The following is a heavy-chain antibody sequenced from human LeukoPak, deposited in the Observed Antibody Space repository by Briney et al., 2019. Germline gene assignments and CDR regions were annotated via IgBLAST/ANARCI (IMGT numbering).Heavy chain of an antibody. CDR3: ARDDEVVAATYGMDV. D-gene: IGHD2-15*01. CDR1: GFTFDDYA. CDR2: ISWNSGSI. J-gene: IGHJ6*02. V-gene: IGHV3-9*01. Sequence: PGRSLRLSCAASGFTFDDYAMHWVRQAPGKGLEWVSGISWNSGSIGYADSVKGRFTISRDNAKNSLYLQMNSLRAEDTAVYYCARDDEVVAATYGMDVWGQGTTVTVSS.